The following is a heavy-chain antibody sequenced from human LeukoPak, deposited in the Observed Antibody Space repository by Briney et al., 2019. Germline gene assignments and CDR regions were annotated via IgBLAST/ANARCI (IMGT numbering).Heavy chain of an antibody. D-gene: IGHD3-22*01. Sequence: GASVKVSCKASGYTFTGYYMHWVRQAPGQGLEWMGRINPNSGGTNYAQKSQGRVTMTRDTSISTAYMELSRLRSDDTAVYYCARFYYDSSNYRAYYFDYWGQGILVTVSS. CDR2: INPNSGGT. J-gene: IGHJ4*02. V-gene: IGHV1-2*06. CDR1: GYTFTGYY. CDR3: ARFYYDSSNYRAYYFDY.